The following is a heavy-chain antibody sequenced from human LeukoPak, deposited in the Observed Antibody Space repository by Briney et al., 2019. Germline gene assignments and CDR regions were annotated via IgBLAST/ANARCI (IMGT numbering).Heavy chain of an antibody. CDR3: ARLGGSGSYLDY. D-gene: IGHD3-10*01. J-gene: IGHJ4*02. CDR1: GFTFSSYS. V-gene: IGHV3-21*01. Sequence: GGSLRLSCAASGFTFSSYSMNWVRQAPGKGLEWVSSISSSSSYIYYADSVKGRFTISRDNAKNSLYLQMNSLRAEDTAVYYCARLGGSGSYLDYWGQGTLVTVSS. CDR2: ISSSSSYI.